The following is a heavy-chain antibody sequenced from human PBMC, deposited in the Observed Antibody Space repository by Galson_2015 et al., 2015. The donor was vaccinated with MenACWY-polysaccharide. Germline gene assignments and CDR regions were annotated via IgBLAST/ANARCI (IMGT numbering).Heavy chain of an antibody. V-gene: IGHV3-48*02. D-gene: IGHD5-12*01. Sequence: SLRLSCAASGFTFSYYNMDWVRQAPGKGLEWVSYISSSSSTIYYAESVNGRFTISRDNANNSLYLQMNSLRDEDTAVYYCARDNMVAGAVDIWGQGTMVTVSS. CDR2: ISSSSSTI. CDR1: GFTFSYYN. CDR3: ARDNMVAGAVDI. J-gene: IGHJ3*02.